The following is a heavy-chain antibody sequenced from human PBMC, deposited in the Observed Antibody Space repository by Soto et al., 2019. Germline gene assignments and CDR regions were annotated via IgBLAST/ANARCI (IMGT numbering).Heavy chain of an antibody. J-gene: IGHJ4*02. Sequence: GGSLRLSCTASGFTFSSYAMSWVRQAPGKGLEWVSVISVIGGSTYYADSVKGRFTISRDNSKNTLYLQMNSLRAEDTAVYYCASRTSGWYFDYWGQGTLVTVSS. V-gene: IGHV3-23*01. CDR1: GFTFSSYA. D-gene: IGHD6-19*01. CDR3: ASRTSGWYFDY. CDR2: ISVIGGST.